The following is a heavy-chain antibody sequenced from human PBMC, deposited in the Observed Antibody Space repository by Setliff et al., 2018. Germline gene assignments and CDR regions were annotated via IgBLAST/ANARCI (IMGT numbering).Heavy chain of an antibody. CDR1: GFTFSSYG. CDR3: VRDDADNYDAFDN. Sequence: GGSLRLSCAASGFTFSSYGMHWVRQAPGKGLEWAADIKQDGSTKYYLDSVKGRFTISRDNAKRSLYLQMNGLRADDTGVYYCVRDDADNYDAFDNWGQGTLVTVSS. V-gene: IGHV3-7*01. D-gene: IGHD3-22*01. J-gene: IGHJ3*02. CDR2: IKQDGSTK.